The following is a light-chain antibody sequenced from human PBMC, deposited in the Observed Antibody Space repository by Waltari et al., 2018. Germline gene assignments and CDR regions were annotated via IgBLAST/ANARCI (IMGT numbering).Light chain of an antibody. J-gene: IGLJ2*01. CDR2: DVT. V-gene: IGLV2-14*03. CDR3: SSFTSSTTGI. Sequence: SALTQPDSVSGSPGQSITISCSGLSSASGGYNYVSWYQQHPGEAPKVTIYDVTNRPSGVSNRFSGSKSGSSASLTISGLQPEDEADYYCSSFTSSTTGIFGGGTKLTVL. CDR1: SSASGGYNY.